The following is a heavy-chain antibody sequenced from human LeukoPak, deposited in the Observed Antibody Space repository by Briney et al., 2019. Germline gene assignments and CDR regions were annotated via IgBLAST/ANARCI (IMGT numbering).Heavy chain of an antibody. D-gene: IGHD2-8*02. J-gene: IGHJ5*02. V-gene: IGHV3-23*01. Sequence: PGGSLRLSCAASGFTFSSDAVSWVRQAPGKGLEWVSAISGSGGSTYYADSVKGRFTISRDNSKNTLYLQMDSLRAEDTAVYYCAKGVSSVVYALNWFDPWGQGTLVTVSS. CDR2: ISGSGGST. CDR3: AKGVSSVVYALNWFDP. CDR1: GFTFSSDA.